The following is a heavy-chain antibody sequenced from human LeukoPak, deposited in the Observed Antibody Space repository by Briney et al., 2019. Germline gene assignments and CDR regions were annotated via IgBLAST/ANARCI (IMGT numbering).Heavy chain of an antibody. J-gene: IGHJ6*03. Sequence: ASVKVSCKASGYTFTSYDINWVRQATGQGLEWMGWMNPNSGNTGYAQKFQGRVTITRNTSISTAYMELSSLRSEDTAVYYCARVPNWNDVRGYYMDVWGKGTTVTVSS. CDR2: MNPNSGNT. D-gene: IGHD1-1*01. V-gene: IGHV1-8*03. CDR1: GYTFTSYD. CDR3: ARVPNWNDVRGYYMDV.